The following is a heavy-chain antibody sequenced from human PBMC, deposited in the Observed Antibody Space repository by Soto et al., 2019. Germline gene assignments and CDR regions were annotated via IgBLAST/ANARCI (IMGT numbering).Heavy chain of an antibody. Sequence: QVQLVQSGAAVKKPGASVKVSCKASGYTFTTYGISWVRQAPGQGLEWLAWISAYSGSTKFAQKLQGRVTMTTDTSTTTAYMELRSLKSDDTAVYYCARDFTKSSSWPSYFDCWGQGTLVTVSS. J-gene: IGHJ4*02. CDR2: ISAYSGST. V-gene: IGHV1-18*01. CDR3: ARDFTKSSSWPSYFDC. D-gene: IGHD6-13*01. CDR1: GYTFTTYG.